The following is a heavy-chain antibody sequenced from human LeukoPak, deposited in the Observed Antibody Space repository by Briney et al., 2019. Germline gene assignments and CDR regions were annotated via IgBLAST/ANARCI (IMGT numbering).Heavy chain of an antibody. CDR2: IYYSGST. CDR3: ARVSDILTGNYSVRPGFDY. D-gene: IGHD3-9*01. Sequence: SETLSLTCTVSGGSISDYYWSWIRQPPGKGLEWIGYIYYSGSTTYNPSLKSRVTISVDTSKNQFSLKLTSVTAADTAIYYCARVSDILTGNYSVRPGFDYWGQGTLVTVSS. CDR1: GGSISDYY. J-gene: IGHJ4*02. V-gene: IGHV4-59*01.